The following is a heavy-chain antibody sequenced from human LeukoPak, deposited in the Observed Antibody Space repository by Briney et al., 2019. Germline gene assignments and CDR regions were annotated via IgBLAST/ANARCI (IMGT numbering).Heavy chain of an antibody. CDR1: GYTFTSYY. D-gene: IGHD1-26*01. CDR3: ARGGPGRSLTIVPERTKYYMDV. Sequence: ASVKVSCMASGYTFTSYYMHWVRQAPGQGLEWMGIINPSGGSTNYAQKFQGRVTMTRDTSTNTVYMELSSLRSEDTAVYYCARGGPGRSLTIVPERTKYYMDVWGKGATVTVSS. CDR2: INPSGGST. V-gene: IGHV1-46*01. J-gene: IGHJ6*03.